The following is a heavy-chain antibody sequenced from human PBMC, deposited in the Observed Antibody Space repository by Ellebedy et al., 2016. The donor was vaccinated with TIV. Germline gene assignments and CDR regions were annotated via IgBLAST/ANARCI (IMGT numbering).Heavy chain of an antibody. J-gene: IGHJ6*02. CDR2: ISYDGSNK. V-gene: IGHV3-30*18. D-gene: IGHD1-26*01. CDR3: AKDSPGVGASYGMDV. CDR1: GFTFSSYG. Sequence: GGSLRLXCAASGFTFSSYGMHWVRQAPGKGLAWVAVISYDGSNKYYADSVKGRFTISRDNSKNTLYLQMNSLRAEDTAVYYCAKDSPGVGASYGMDVWGQGTTVTVSS.